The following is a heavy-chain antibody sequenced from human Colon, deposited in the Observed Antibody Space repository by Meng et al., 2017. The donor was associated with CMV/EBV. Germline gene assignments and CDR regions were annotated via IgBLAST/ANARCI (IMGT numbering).Heavy chain of an antibody. CDR1: GFIFSDYY. CDR3: ARDPFIKAFDI. J-gene: IGHJ3*02. CDR2: IKEDGSEK. Sequence: GGSLRLSCAASGFIFSDYYMNWVRQAPGRGLELVAHIKEDGSEKYFVGSVKGRFTISRDNAKNSLYLQMNSLRAEDTAVYYCARDPFIKAFDIWGQGTMVTVSS. V-gene: IGHV3-7*01.